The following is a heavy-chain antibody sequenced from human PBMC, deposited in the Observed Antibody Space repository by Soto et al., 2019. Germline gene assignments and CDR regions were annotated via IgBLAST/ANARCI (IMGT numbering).Heavy chain of an antibody. CDR1: GYTFTNYG. J-gene: IGHJ6*02. D-gene: IGHD2-2*01. CDR2: INTYNGNT. V-gene: IGHV1-18*01. Sequence: ASVKVSCKASGYTFTNYGISWVRQAPGQGLEFMGWINTYNGNTKYPQKFQGRVTMTTDTSTSTAYMELRSLRSDDTAVYYCARDVYCSSTSCYVRRYYYYGMDVWGQGTTVTVSS. CDR3: ARDVYCSSTSCYVRRYYYYGMDV.